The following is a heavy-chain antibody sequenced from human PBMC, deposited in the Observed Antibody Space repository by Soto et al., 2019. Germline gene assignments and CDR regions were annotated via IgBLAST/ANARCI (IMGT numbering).Heavy chain of an antibody. CDR2: INGDGSDT. J-gene: IGHJ4*02. CDR3: TRSITGFSYADS. Sequence: GGSLRLACAASGFTFSTYWMHWVRQAPGKGLVWVSRINGDGSDTVYADSVKGRFTISRDNAKNTLYLQMNSLRAEDTAVYYCTRSITGFSYADSWGRGARVTVSS. D-gene: IGHD2-2*01. CDR1: GFTFSTYW. V-gene: IGHV3-74*01.